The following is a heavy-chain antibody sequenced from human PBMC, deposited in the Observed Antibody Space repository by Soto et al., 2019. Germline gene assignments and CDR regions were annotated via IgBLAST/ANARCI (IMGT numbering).Heavy chain of an antibody. D-gene: IGHD4-17*01. CDR3: ARVPGYGGSNWFFDL. CDR2: ISSHGGNT. Sequence: QVHLEESGGGAVQPGRSLRLSCAASGFIFSNYALLWVHQAPGKGLDWVAVISSHGGNTHHADSMKVRFTISIYDSKGTLYLEMNSLRPEDTAVYYCARVPGYGGSNWFFDLWARATLVTVSS. CDR1: GFIFSNYA. J-gene: IGHJ2*01. V-gene: IGHV3-30-3*01.